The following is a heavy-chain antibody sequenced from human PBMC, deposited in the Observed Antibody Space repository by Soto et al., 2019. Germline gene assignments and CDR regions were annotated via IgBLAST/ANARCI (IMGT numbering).Heavy chain of an antibody. V-gene: IGHV3-23*01. Sequence: TGGSLRLSCAASGFTFSTYAMSWVRQAPEKGLEWVSAISGSGGSTYYADSVKGRFTISRDNSKNTLYLQMDNLRAEDTAVYYCAKEGGYSSSLYYYFYGMDVWGQGTTVTVSS. CDR2: ISGSGGST. D-gene: IGHD6-13*01. CDR1: GFTFSTYA. CDR3: AKEGGYSSSLYYYFYGMDV. J-gene: IGHJ6*02.